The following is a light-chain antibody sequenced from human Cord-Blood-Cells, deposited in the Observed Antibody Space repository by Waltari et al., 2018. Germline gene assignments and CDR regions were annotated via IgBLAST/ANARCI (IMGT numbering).Light chain of an antibody. V-gene: IGLV6-57*01. CDR2: EDN. J-gene: IGLJ3*02. Sequence: NFMLTQPHSVSESPGKTVTISCTRRSGSIASNYVQWYQQRPGSSPTTVIYEDNQRPSGVPARFSGPIDSSSNSAALTISGLKTEDEADYYCQSYDSSNSWVFGGGTKLTVL. CDR1: SGSIASNY. CDR3: QSYDSSNSWV.